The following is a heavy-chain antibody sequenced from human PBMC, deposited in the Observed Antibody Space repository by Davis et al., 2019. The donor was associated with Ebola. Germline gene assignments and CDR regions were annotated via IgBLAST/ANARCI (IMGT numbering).Heavy chain of an antibody. CDR3: ARDSRGYSYGYTLDFDY. J-gene: IGHJ4*02. CDR2: ISSSSSYI. CDR1: GFTFSSYS. V-gene: IGHV3-21*01. D-gene: IGHD5-18*01. Sequence: GESLKISCAASGFTFSSYSMNWVRQAPGKGLEWVSSISSSSSYIYYADSVKGRFTISRDNAKNSLYLQMNSLRAEDTAVYYCARDSRGYSYGYTLDFDYWGQGTLVTVSS.